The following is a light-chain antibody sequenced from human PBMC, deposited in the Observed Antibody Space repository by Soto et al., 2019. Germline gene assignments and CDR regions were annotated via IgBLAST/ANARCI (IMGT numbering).Light chain of an antibody. CDR1: SSNIGSNT. V-gene: IGLV1-44*01. CDR2: YNN. Sequence: QLVLTQPPSVSGTPGQRVAIPCSGSSSNIGSNTVNWYQQLPRMAPKLLIYYNNERPSGVPDRFSGSKSGTSASLAISGLQSEDKADYFCAAWDDSLDGIWVFGGGTKLTVL. J-gene: IGLJ3*02. CDR3: AAWDDSLDGIWV.